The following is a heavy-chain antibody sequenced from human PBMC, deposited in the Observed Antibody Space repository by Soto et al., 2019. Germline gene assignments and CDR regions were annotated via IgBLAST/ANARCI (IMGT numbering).Heavy chain of an antibody. CDR1: GFPFRSYD. D-gene: IGHD3-22*01. V-gene: IGHV3-33*01. CDR3: ARKSDSLIEY. CDR2: IWLDGSNK. Sequence: QVQLVESGGGVVQPGRSLRLSCATSGFPFRSYDMHWVRQAPGKGLEWVAVIWLDGSNKYYADSVRGRFTISRDNSNHTVYLEMNSLRAEDSAVYYCARKSDSLIEYWGQGILVTVST. J-gene: IGHJ4*02.